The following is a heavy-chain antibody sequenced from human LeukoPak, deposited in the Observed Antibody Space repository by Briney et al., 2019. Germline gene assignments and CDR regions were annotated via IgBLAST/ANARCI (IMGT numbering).Heavy chain of an antibody. CDR2: TSYDGSNK. CDR1: GFNFSSYV. V-gene: IGHV3-30-3*01. Sequence: GGSLRLSCAASGFNFSSYVRYWVRQAPGKGLEWVAATSYDGSNKYYADSVKGRFTISRDNAKNSLYLQMNSLRAEDTAVYYCARGPWRYYFDYWGQGTLVTVSS. J-gene: IGHJ4*02. CDR3: ARGPWRYYFDY.